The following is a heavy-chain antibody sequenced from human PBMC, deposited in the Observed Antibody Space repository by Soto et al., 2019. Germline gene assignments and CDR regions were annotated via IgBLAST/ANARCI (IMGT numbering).Heavy chain of an antibody. V-gene: IGHV3-23*01. CDR2: ISGSGGST. CDR1: GFTFSSYA. D-gene: IGHD6-13*01. J-gene: IGHJ6*02. CDR3: AKWIAAGSTGYYYGMDV. Sequence: EVQLLESGGGLVQPGGSLRLSCAASGFTFSSYAMSWVRQAPGKGLEWVSAISGSGGSTYYADSVKGRFTISRDNSKNTLYLQMNSLRAEDTAVYYCAKWIAAGSTGYYYGMDVWGQGTTVTVSS.